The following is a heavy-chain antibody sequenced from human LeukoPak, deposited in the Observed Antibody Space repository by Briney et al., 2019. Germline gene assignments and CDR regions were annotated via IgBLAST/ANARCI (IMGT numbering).Heavy chain of an antibody. CDR2: INSDGSST. Sequence: PGGSLRLSCAASGFTLSSYWMHWVRQAPGKGLVWVSRINSDGSSTSYADSVKGRFTISRDNGKNSLYLQMNSLRVEDTAIYYCASRRDYWGQGTLVTVSS. V-gene: IGHV3-74*01. J-gene: IGHJ4*02. CDR3: ASRRDY. CDR1: GFTLSSYW.